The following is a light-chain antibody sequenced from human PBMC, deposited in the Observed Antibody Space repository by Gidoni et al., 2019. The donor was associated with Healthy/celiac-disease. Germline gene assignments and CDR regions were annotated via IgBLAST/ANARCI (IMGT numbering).Light chain of an antibody. J-gene: IGKJ4*01. CDR1: QSISSY. CDR2: AAS. V-gene: IGKV1-39*01. CDR3: QQSYSTPLT. Sequence: DIQMTKYPSPLSPSVGDRVTITSRARQSISSYLNWYQQKPGQAPKLLIYAASSLQSGVPARFLGSGSGTYFTLTISMLQPEDFSTDYCQQSYSTPLTCGGGTKVEIK.